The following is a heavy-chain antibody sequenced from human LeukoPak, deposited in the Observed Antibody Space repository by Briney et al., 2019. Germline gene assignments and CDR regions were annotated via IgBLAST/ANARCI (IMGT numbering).Heavy chain of an antibody. D-gene: IGHD6-13*01. CDR2: IIPILGIA. J-gene: IGHJ6*02. Sequence: SVKVSCKASGGTFSSYAISWVRQAPGQGLEWMGRIIPILGIANYAQKFQGRVTITADKSTSTAYMELSSLRSEDTAVYYCARETSRNYSSSRYTSYLRYYYYGMDVWGQGTTITVSS. CDR3: ARETSRNYSSSRYTSYLRYYYYGMDV. CDR1: GGTFSSYA. V-gene: IGHV1-69*04.